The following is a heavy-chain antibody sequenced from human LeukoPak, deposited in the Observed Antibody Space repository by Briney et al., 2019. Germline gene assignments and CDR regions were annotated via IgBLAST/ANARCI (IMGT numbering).Heavy chain of an antibody. V-gene: IGHV4-30-2*01. CDR3: ARVGFLEWSFDY. J-gene: IGHJ4*02. CDR1: GDSISSGGYY. CDR2: IDHSGST. Sequence: PSETLSLTCTVSGDSISSGGYYWSWIRQPPGKGLEWIGYIDHSGSTYHNPSLKSRVTISVDRSKNQFSLKLSSVTAADTAVYYCARVGFLEWSFDYWGQGTLVTVSS. D-gene: IGHD3-3*02.